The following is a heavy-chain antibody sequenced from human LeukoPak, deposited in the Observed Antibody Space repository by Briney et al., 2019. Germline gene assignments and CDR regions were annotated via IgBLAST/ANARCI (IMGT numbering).Heavy chain of an antibody. CDR1: GGSISSYY. CDR3: ASKGYYGSGRFDY. J-gene: IGHJ4*02. V-gene: IGHV4-59*01. CDR2: IYYSGST. D-gene: IGHD3-10*01. Sequence: SETLSLTCTVSGGSISSYYWSWIRQPPGKGLEWIGYIYYSGSTNYNPSPKSRVTISVDTSKNQFSPKLGSVTAADTAVYYCASKGYYGSGRFDYWGQGTLVTVSS.